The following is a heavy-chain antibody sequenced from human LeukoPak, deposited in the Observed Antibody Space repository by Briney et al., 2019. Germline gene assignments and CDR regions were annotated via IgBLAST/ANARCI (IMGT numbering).Heavy chain of an antibody. Sequence: SQTLSLTCTVSGGSISSGDYYWSWIRQPSGKGLEWIGYIYYSGSTYYNPSLKSRVTISVDTSKNQFSLKLSSVTAADTAVYYCARDGRSSYCSGGSCPHWFDPWGQGTLVTVSS. CDR2: IYYSGST. CDR1: GGSISSGDYY. J-gene: IGHJ5*02. V-gene: IGHV4-30-4*01. D-gene: IGHD2-15*01. CDR3: ARDGRSSYCSGGSCPHWFDP.